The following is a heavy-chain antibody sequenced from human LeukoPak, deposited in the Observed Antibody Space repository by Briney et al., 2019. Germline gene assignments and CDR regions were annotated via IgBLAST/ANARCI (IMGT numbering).Heavy chain of an antibody. Sequence: SETLSLTCTVSGDSFSRNTYSWGWIRQPPGKGLEWIGSIYYTGRTFYNPSLKSRVTISVDTSKNQFSLKLSSVTAADTAVYYCARRGSMGGCFVGAFDIWGQGTMVTVSS. D-gene: IGHD1-26*01. CDR2: IYYTGRT. J-gene: IGHJ3*02. CDR1: GDSFSRNTYS. V-gene: IGHV4-39*01. CDR3: ARRGSMGGCFVGAFDI.